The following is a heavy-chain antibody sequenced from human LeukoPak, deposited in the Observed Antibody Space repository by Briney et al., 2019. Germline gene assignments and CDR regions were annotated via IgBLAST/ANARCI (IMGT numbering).Heavy chain of an antibody. D-gene: IGHD3-22*01. V-gene: IGHV3-20*04. J-gene: IGHJ6*02. Sequence: GGSLRLSCAASGFTFDYYGMSWVRQAPGKGLEWVSGINWNGGRTGYADSVKGRFTISRDNAKNSLYLQMNSLRAEDTALYYCATEPYYYDSSARDDYYYGMDVWGQGTTVTVSS. CDR1: GFTFDYYG. CDR3: ATEPYYYDSSARDDYYYGMDV. CDR2: INWNGGRT.